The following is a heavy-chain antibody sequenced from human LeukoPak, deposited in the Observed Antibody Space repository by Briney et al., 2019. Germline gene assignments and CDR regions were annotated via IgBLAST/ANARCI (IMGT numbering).Heavy chain of an antibody. CDR2: ISSSGSTI. D-gene: IGHD3-22*01. V-gene: IGHV3-48*03. CDR1: GFTFSSYE. CDR3: ARDYYYDSSGYYYPFDY. Sequence: GGSLRLSCAASGFTFSSYEMNWVRQAPGKGLEWVSYISSSGSTIYYADSVKGRFTISRDNSKNTLYLQMNSLRAEDTAVYYCARDYYYDSSGYYYPFDYWGQGTLVTVSS. J-gene: IGHJ4*02.